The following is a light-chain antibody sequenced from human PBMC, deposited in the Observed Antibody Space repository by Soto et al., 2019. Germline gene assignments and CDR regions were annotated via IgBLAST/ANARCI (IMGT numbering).Light chain of an antibody. J-gene: IGLJ2*01. CDR2: EVS. Sequence: QSALTQPASVSGSPGQSITIFCTGTSSDVGAYGYVSWYQQHPGKAPKLMIYEVSYRPSGVSNRFSGSKSGNAASQTISGLQAEDEADYYCSSYTTSSTVVFGGGTKLTVL. V-gene: IGLV2-14*01. CDR3: SSYTTSSTVV. CDR1: SSDVGAYGY.